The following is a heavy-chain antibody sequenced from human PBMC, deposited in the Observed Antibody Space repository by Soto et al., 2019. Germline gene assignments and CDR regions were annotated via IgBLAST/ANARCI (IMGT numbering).Heavy chain of an antibody. V-gene: IGHV3-30-3*01. CDR3: ARSPFDWLSRYYYYGMDV. J-gene: IGHJ6*02. Sequence: GGSLRLSCAASGFTFSSYAMHWVRQAPGKGLEWVAVISYDGSNKYYADSVKGRFTISRDNSKNTLYLQMNSLRAEDTAVYYCARSPFDWLSRYYYYGMDVWGQGTTVTVSS. D-gene: IGHD3-9*01. CDR1: GFTFSSYA. CDR2: ISYDGSNK.